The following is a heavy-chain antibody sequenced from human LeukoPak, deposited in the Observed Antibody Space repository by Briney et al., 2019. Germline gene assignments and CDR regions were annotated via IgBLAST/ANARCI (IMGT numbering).Heavy chain of an antibody. CDR3: ARQRDSSGWVSNWFDP. CDR1: GGSISSSSYY. J-gene: IGHJ5*02. Sequence: SETLSLTCTVSGGSISSSSYYWGWIRQPPGTGLEWIGSIHYSGSTYYNPSLKSRVTISVDTSKNQFSLKLSSVIAADTAVYYCARQRDSSGWVSNWFDPWGQGTLVTVSS. V-gene: IGHV4-39*01. CDR2: IHYSGST. D-gene: IGHD6-19*01.